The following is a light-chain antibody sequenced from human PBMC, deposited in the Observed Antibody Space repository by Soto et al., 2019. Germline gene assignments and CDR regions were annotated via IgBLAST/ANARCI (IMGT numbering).Light chain of an antibody. CDR1: SSDVGGYNY. V-gene: IGLV2-14*01. CDR3: SSYTSSSTPHV. Sequence: QSVLTQPASVSGSPGQSITISCTGISSDVGGYNYVSWHQQHPVKAPKLMIYDVTNRPSGVSDRFSGSKSGNTASLTISGLQAEDEADYYCSSYTSSSTPHVFGTGTKVTVL. CDR2: DVT. J-gene: IGLJ1*01.